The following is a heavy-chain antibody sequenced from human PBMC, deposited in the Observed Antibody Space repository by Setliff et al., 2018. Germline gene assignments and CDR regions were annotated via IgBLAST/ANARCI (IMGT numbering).Heavy chain of an antibody. CDR1: GYSISSGYY. CDR3: ARGPPSYDFWSGYYVSNYYMDV. V-gene: IGHV4-38-2*01. CDR2: IYHSGST. J-gene: IGHJ6*03. D-gene: IGHD3-3*01. Sequence: PSETLSLTCAVSGYSISSGYYWGWIRQPPGKGLEWIGSIYHSGSTYYNPSLKSRVTISVDKSKNQFSLKLSSVTAADTAVYYCARGPPSYDFWSGYYVSNYYMDVWGKGTTVTVSS.